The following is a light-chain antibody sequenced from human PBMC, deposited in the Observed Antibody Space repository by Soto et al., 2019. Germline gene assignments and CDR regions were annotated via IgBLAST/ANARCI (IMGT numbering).Light chain of an antibody. Sequence: QSALAQSPSASGSPGQSVTISCTGTSSDVGAYRFVSWYQHRPGKAPKLMIYEVSKRPSGVPDRFSGSKAGNTASLTVSGLQAGDEADYYCSSYAGSNTVVFGGGTKVTVL. CDR2: EVS. CDR1: SSDVGAYRF. CDR3: SSYAGSNTVV. V-gene: IGLV2-8*01. J-gene: IGLJ2*01.